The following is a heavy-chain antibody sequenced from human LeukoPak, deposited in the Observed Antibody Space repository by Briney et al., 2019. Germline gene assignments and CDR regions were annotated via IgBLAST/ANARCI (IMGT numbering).Heavy chain of an antibody. J-gene: IGHJ4*02. CDR3: ARVTGSSWSFDY. CDR2: INPNSGGT. Sequence: GASVKVSCKASGYTFTGYYMHWVRQAPGQGLEWMGRINPNSGGTNYAQKFQGRVTMTRDTSISTAYMELSRLRSDDTAAYYCARVTGSSWSFDYWGQGTQVTVSS. V-gene: IGHV1-2*06. CDR1: GYTFTGYY. D-gene: IGHD6-13*01.